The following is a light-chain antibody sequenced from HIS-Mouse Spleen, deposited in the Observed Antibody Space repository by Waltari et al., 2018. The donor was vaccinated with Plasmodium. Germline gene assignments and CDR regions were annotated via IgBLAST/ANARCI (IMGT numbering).Light chain of an antibody. CDR1: SSHIGSNN. CDR2: SNN. V-gene: IGLV1-44*01. J-gene: IGLJ2*01. Sequence: QSVLTQPPSASGTPGQRVTISCSGSSSHIGSNNVKWYQPLPGTAPKLLIYSNNQRPSGVPDRFSGSKSGTSASLAISGLQSEDEADYYCAAWDDSLNGVVFGGGTKLTVL. CDR3: AAWDDSLNGVV.